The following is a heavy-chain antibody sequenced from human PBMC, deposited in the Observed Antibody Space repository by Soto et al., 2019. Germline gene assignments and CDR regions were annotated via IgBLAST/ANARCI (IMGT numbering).Heavy chain of an antibody. D-gene: IGHD5-18*01. Sequence: GGSLRLSCAASGFTFSSYAMSWVRQAPGKELEWVSGISGSGGSTYYADSVKGRFTISRDNSKNTLYLQMNSLRAGDTAVYLCATDVKQVWTQGNWFDPWGQGTLVTVSS. CDR3: ATDVKQVWTQGNWFDP. V-gene: IGHV3-23*01. CDR2: ISGSGGST. J-gene: IGHJ5*02. CDR1: GFTFSSYA.